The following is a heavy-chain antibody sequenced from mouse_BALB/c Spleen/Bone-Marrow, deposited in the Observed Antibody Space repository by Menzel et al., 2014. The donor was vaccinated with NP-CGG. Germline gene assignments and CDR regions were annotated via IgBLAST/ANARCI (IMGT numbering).Heavy chain of an antibody. CDR1: GISITTGNYR. CDR3: ARFYGNYFDY. J-gene: IGHJ2*01. V-gene: IGHV3-5*02. CDR2: IYYSGTI. D-gene: IGHD2-1*01. Sequence: VQLKDSGPGLVKPSQTVSLTCTVTGISITTGNYRWSWIRQFPENKLEWIGYIYYSGTITYNPSLTSRTTITRDTSKNQFFLEMNSLTAEDTATYYCARFYGNYFDYWGQGTTLTVSS.